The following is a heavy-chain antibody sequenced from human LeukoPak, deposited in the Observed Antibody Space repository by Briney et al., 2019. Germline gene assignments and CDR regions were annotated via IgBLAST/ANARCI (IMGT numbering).Heavy chain of an antibody. CDR1: GGSFSGYY. CDR3: ARRYPSVRGVNLRPQEVRKYYFDY. CDR2: INHSGST. Sequence: SETLSLTCAVYGGSFSGYYWSWIRQPPGKGLEWIGEINHSGSTNYNPSLKSRVTMSVDTSKKHFSLKLTSVTAAVTAVYYCARRYPSVRGVNLRPQEVRKYYFDYWGQGNLVTVSS. V-gene: IGHV4-34*01. J-gene: IGHJ4*02. D-gene: IGHD3-10*01.